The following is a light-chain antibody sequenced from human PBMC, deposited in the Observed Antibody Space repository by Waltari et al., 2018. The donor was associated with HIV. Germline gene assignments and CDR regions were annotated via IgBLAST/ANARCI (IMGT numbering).Light chain of an antibody. Sequence: QSALTQPPSVSGSLGQSVTISCTGTSSDIGAYNRVSCYQQSPGTAPNLRIYEVTHRPSGVPVRFSGSKSGNTASLTISGLQADDEADYYCSSYTTSSTWVFGGGTKLTVL. V-gene: IGLV2-18*02. J-gene: IGLJ3*02. CDR1: SSDIGAYNR. CDR3: SSYTTSSTWV. CDR2: EVT.